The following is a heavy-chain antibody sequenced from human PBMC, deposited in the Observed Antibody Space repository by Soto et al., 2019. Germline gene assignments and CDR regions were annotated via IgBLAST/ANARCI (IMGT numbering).Heavy chain of an antibody. D-gene: IGHD2-15*01. Sequence: SETLSLTCTVSGGSINSNNYYWGWVRQPPGKGLEWIGSVFYNGTTYYSPSLKSRFTISLATSRCQVSLKLDSLTAAHTAVYYCAGLVVVSPVENAWGQGTLV. V-gene: IGHV4-39*01. CDR2: VFYNGTT. CDR3: AGLVVVSPVENA. J-gene: IGHJ5*02. CDR1: GGSINSNNYY.